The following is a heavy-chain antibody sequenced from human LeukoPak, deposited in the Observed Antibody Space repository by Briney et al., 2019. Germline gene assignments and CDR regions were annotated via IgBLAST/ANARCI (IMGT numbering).Heavy chain of an antibody. Sequence: SETLSLTCAVSGDSINSFYWSWIRQPPGKGLEWIGYVFHTGETNSNPSLKSRVTVSLDTSTSQVSLRLTSVTAADTAVYYCARHPFATPFDHWGRGILVTVSS. J-gene: IGHJ4*02. CDR2: VFHTGET. V-gene: IGHV4-59*08. D-gene: IGHD2-15*01. CDR3: ARHPFATPFDH. CDR1: GDSINSFY.